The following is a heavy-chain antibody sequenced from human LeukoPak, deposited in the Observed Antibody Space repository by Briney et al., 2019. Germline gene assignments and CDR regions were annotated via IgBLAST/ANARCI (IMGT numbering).Heavy chain of an antibody. CDR2: INTNTGNP. CDR3: AREVAGSHPPYYYYYMDV. J-gene: IGHJ6*03. CDR1: GYIFNSQG. Sequence: EASVKVSCKASGYIFNSQGMNWVRQAPGQGLEWMGRINTNTGNPTYAPDFTGRLVFSLDTSVSTAYLQITSLKAEDTAIYYCAREVAGSHPPYYYYYMDVWAKGTTVTVSS. V-gene: IGHV7-4-1*02. D-gene: IGHD6-19*01.